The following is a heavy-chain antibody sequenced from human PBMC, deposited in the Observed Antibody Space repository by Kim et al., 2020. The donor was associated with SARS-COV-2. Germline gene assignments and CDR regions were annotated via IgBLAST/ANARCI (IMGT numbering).Heavy chain of an antibody. V-gene: IGHV3-30*04. CDR2: ISYDGSNK. J-gene: IGHJ4*02. Sequence: GGSLRLSCAASGFTFSSYAMHWVRQAPGKGLEWVAVISYDGSNKYYADSVKGRFTISRDNSKNTLYLQMNSLRAEDTAVYYCARGLLWFGELSAFDYWGQGTLVTVSS. CDR3: ARGLLWFGELSAFDY. D-gene: IGHD3-10*01. CDR1: GFTFSSYA.